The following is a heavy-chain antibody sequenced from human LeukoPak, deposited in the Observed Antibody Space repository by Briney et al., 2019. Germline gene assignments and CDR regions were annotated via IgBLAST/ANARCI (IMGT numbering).Heavy chain of an antibody. CDR3: ARLGPVNY. CDR2: LDPSVGTT. J-gene: IGHJ4*02. V-gene: IGHV1-46*01. Sequence: ASVKVSCKASGNTFTSHYLHWVRQAPGQGLEWMGILDPSVGTTTYAQKFQGRITMTRDTSTSTLYMELSSLRSEDTAVYYCARLGPVNYWGQGTLVTVSS. CDR1: GNTFTSHY.